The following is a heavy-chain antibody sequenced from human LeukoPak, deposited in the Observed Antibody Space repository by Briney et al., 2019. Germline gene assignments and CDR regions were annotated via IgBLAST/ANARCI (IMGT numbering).Heavy chain of an antibody. CDR2: IFYNGNT. CDR1: GASFSSYY. V-gene: IGHV4-59*01. Sequence: ESSETLSLTCTVSGASFSSYYWSWLRQPPGKGLEWIAYIFYNGNTKYNPSLKSRVTISLDTSKNQFSLKLSSVTAADTAVYYCARDSGSGTFTWGQGTLVTVSS. CDR3: ARDSGSGTFT. J-gene: IGHJ5*02. D-gene: IGHD3-10*01.